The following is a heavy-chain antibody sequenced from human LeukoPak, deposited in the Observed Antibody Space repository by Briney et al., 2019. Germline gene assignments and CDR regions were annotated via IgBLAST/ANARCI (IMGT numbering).Heavy chain of an antibody. CDR2: ISSSSSYI. D-gene: IGHD3-3*01. CDR1: GFTFSNAW. Sequence: GGSLRLSCAASGFTFSNAWMSWVRQAPGKGLEWVSSISSSSSYIYYADSVKGRFTISRDNAKNSLYLQMNSLRAEDTAVYYCASLRVLYYDFWSGYYTGDYFDYWGQGTLVTVSS. J-gene: IGHJ4*02. CDR3: ASLRVLYYDFWSGYYTGDYFDY. V-gene: IGHV3-21*01.